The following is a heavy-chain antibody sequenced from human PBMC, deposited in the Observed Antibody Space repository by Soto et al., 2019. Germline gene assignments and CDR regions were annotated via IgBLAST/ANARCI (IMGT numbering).Heavy chain of an antibody. CDR2: IKQDGSEK. Sequence: EVQLVESGGGLVQPGGSMRLSCAASGFTFSTYWMSWVRQAPGKGLEWVANIKQDGSEKYYVDSVKGRFTISRDNAQNSLFLQMNSPRAEDTAMYYCARVYSSSSGRAMDVWGQGTTVTVSS. D-gene: IGHD6-6*01. CDR3: ARVYSSSSGRAMDV. CDR1: GFTFSTYW. J-gene: IGHJ6*02. V-gene: IGHV3-7*04.